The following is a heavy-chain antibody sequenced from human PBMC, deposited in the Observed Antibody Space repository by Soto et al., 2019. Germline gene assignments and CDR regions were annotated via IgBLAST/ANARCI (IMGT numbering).Heavy chain of an antibody. V-gene: IGHV4-30-2*01. D-gene: IGHD3-10*01. CDR1: GGSISSGGYS. CDR3: ARTAVRPAFVDD. J-gene: IGHJ4*02. Sequence: SETLSLTCAVSGGSISSGGYSWSWIRQPPGKGLEWIGYIYHSGSTYYNPSLKSRVTISVDRSKNQFSLKLSSVTAADTAVYYVARTAVRPAFVDDWGQGTLVTVAS. CDR2: IYHSGST.